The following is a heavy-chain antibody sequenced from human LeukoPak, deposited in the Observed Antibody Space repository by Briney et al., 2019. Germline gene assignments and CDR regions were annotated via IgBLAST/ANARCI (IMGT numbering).Heavy chain of an antibody. V-gene: IGHV4-4*02. CDR2: IYHSGST. Sequence: SGTLSLTCAVSGGSISSSNWWSWVRQPPGKGLEWIGEIYHSGSTNYNPSLKSRVTISVDKSKNQFSLKLSSVTAADTAVYYCARAPGVQAAARRYYYYGMDVWGQGTTVTVSS. D-gene: IGHD6-13*01. J-gene: IGHJ6*02. CDR1: GGSISSSNW. CDR3: ARAPGVQAAARRYYYYGMDV.